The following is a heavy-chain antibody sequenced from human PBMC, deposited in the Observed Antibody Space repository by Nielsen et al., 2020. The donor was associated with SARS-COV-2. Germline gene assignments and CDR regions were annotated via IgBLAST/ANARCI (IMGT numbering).Heavy chain of an antibody. CDR2: IKQDGSEK. V-gene: IGHV3-7*03. CDR3: ARDQLELIMRDIYNWFNP. J-gene: IGHJ5*02. D-gene: IGHD1-1*01. CDR1: TFTFSTYA. Sequence: GGSLRLSCAASTFTFSTYAMHWVRQAPGKGLEWVANIKQDGSEKYYVDSVKGRFTISRDNAKNSLYLQMNSLRAEDTAVYYCARDQLELIMRDIYNWFNPWGQGTLVTVSS.